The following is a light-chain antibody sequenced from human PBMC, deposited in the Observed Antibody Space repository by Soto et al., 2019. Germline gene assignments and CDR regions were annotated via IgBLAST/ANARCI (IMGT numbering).Light chain of an antibody. CDR2: DVS. Sequence: QSALTQPASVSGSPGQSIAISCTGTSSDIGDYNYVSWYQQHPVKAPKLIIYDVSNRPSGVSDRFSGSKSGNTASLTISGLQAEDEADYYCSSYTRSSTAYVFGTGTKVTVL. J-gene: IGLJ1*01. CDR3: SSYTRSSTAYV. V-gene: IGLV2-14*01. CDR1: SSDIGDYNY.